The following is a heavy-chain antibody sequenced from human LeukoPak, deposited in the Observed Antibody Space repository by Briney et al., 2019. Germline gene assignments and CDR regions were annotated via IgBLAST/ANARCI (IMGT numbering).Heavy chain of an antibody. CDR1: GFTFSSYY. Sequence: GGSLTLSCAASGFTFSSYYMHWVRQAPGKGLVGVAFIRYDRSNNYYADSVKGRFTISRAKSKNTLYLHMNSLRAEATAAYYCAKDPPFRPGYFDYWGQGNLVTVSS. J-gene: IGHJ4*02. V-gene: IGHV3-30*02. CDR3: AKDPPFRPGYFDY. CDR2: IRYDRSNN.